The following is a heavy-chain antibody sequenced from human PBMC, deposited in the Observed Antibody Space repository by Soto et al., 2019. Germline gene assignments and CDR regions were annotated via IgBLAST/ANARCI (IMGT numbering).Heavy chain of an antibody. J-gene: IGHJ4*02. CDR3: ATRSEQPPYNYYFDY. CDR1: GGSISSSSYY. D-gene: IGHD1-20*01. V-gene: IGHV4-39*01. Sequence: SETLSLTCTVSGGSISSSSYYWGWIRQPPGKGLEWIVSVYYSGSTYYNPSLKSRVTISVDTSKNQFSLKLSSVTAADTAVYYCATRSEQPPYNYYFDYWGQGTLVTVSS. CDR2: VYYSGST.